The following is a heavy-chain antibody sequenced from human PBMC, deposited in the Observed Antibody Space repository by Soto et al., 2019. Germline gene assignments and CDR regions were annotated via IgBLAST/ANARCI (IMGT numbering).Heavy chain of an antibody. CDR2: ISSSSSYI. V-gene: IGHV3-21*01. Sequence: GGSLRLSCAASGFTFSSYSMNWVRQAPGKGLEWVSSISSSSSYIYYADSVKGRFTISRDNAKNSLYLQMNSLRAEDTAVYYCARETPHPHCTNGVCYTLGFPDYWGQGTLVTVSS. J-gene: IGHJ4*02. CDR1: GFTFSSYS. D-gene: IGHD2-8*01. CDR3: ARETPHPHCTNGVCYTLGFPDY.